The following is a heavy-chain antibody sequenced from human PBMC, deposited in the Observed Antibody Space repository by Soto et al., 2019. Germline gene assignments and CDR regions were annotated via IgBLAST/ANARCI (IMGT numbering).Heavy chain of an antibody. Sequence: EVQLVESGGRLVQPGRSLRLSCAASGFTFDDYAMHWVRQAPGKGLEWVSGISWNSGSIGYSDSVKGRFTISRDNAKSSLYLQMNSLRAEDTAVYYCAKDRALYYYDSSGYDYWGQGTLVTVSS. CDR2: ISWNSGSI. V-gene: IGHV3-9*01. CDR1: GFTFDDYA. J-gene: IGHJ4*02. D-gene: IGHD3-22*01. CDR3: AKDRALYYYDSSGYDY.